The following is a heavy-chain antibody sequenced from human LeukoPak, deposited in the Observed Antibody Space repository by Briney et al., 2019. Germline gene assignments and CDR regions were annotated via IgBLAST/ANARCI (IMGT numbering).Heavy chain of an antibody. CDR3: ARGRVLLWFGETNWFDP. Sequence: SETLSLTCTVSGGSISSYYWSWIRQPPGKGLEWIGYIYYSGSTSYNPSLKSRVTISVDTSKNQFSLKLSSVTAADTAVYYCARGRVLLWFGETNWFDPWGQGTLVTVSS. D-gene: IGHD3-10*01. V-gene: IGHV4-59*12. J-gene: IGHJ5*02. CDR1: GGSISSYY. CDR2: IYYSGST.